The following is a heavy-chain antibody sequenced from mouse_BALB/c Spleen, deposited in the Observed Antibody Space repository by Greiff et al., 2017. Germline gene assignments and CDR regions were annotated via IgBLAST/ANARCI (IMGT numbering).Heavy chain of an antibody. CDR2: INSNGGST. CDR3: ARGNYGNYFDY. Sequence: EVQLVESGGGLVQPGGSLKLSCAASGFTFSSYGMSWVRQTPDKRLELVATINSNGGSTYYPDSVKGRFTISRDNAKNTLYLQMSSLKSEDTAMYYCARGNYGNYFDYWGQGTTLTVSS. CDR1: GFTFSSYG. V-gene: IGHV5-6-3*01. D-gene: IGHD2-1*01. J-gene: IGHJ2*01.